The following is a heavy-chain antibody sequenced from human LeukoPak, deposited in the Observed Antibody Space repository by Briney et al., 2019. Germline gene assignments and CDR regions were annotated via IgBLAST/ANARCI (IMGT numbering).Heavy chain of an antibody. CDR3: ARGGTLVQGVTILYGMDV. CDR2: MNPRGGNT. D-gene: IGHD3-10*01. CDR1: GDTFTSYD. J-gene: IGHJ6*02. V-gene: IGHV1-8*01. Sequence: ASVKVSCKTSGDTFTSYDINWVRQAPGQGLEWMGWMNPRGGNTIYTQKFQGRVAMTRDTSTSTAYMELSSLRSEDTAVYYCARGGTLVQGVTILYGMDVWGQGTTVTVSS.